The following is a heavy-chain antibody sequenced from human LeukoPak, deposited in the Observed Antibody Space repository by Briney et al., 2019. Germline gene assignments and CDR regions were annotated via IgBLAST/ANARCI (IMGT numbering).Heavy chain of an antibody. CDR3: TRDSCGPVDP. CDR2: IRSKAHGGTT. D-gene: IGHD2-21*01. V-gene: IGHV3-49*04. J-gene: IGHJ5*02. Sequence: PGGSLRLSCTASGFTFGDHTMTWVRQAPGKGLEWVGFIRSKAHGGTTEYAASVKGRFTISRDDSKSIAYLQMNSLKTEDTAVYYCTRDSCGPVDPWGQGTLVTVFS. CDR1: GFTFGDHT.